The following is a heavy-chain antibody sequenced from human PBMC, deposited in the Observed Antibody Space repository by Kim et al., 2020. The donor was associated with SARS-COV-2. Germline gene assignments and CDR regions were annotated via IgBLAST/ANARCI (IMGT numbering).Heavy chain of an antibody. Sequence: GGSLRLSCAASGFTFSSYSMNWVRQAPGKGLEWVSSISSSSSYIYYADSVKGRFTISRDNAKNSLYLQMNSLRAEDTAVYYCAREGGDIAAAGTGVDYYYYYYGMDVWGQGTTVTVSS. CDR2: ISSSSSYI. D-gene: IGHD6-13*01. CDR1: GFTFSSYS. CDR3: AREGGDIAAAGTGVDYYYYYYGMDV. J-gene: IGHJ6*02. V-gene: IGHV3-21*01.